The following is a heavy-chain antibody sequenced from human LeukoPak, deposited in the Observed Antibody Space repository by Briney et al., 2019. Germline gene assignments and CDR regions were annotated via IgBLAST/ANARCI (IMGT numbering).Heavy chain of an antibody. D-gene: IGHD6-13*01. CDR1: GGSVSSGSYY. CDR2: IYYSGST. Sequence: SETLSLTCTVSGGSVSSGSYYWSWIRQPPGKGLEWIGYIYYSGSTNYNPSLKSRVTISVDTSKNQFSLKLSSATAADTAVYYCARGVAAGCRWFDPWGQGTLVTVSS. J-gene: IGHJ5*02. CDR3: ARGVAAGCRWFDP. V-gene: IGHV4-61*01.